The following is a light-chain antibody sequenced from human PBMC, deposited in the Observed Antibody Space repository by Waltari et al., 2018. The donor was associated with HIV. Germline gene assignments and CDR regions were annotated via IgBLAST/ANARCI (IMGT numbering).Light chain of an antibody. Sequence: QSVLTQPPSASGTPGQRVTIACSGSSSNIGSTTVNWYPQPPGTAPKLLIYTNNQRPSGVPDRFSGSKSGTSASLAISGLQSEDEADYYCAAWDDSLNGWVFGGGTKLTVL. V-gene: IGLV1-44*01. J-gene: IGLJ3*02. CDR3: AAWDDSLNGWV. CDR2: TNN. CDR1: SSNIGSTT.